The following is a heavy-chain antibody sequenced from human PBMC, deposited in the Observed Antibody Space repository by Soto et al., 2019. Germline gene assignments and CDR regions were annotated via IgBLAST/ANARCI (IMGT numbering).Heavy chain of an antibody. CDR1: GYTFTSYA. J-gene: IGHJ4*02. V-gene: IGHV1-3*01. D-gene: IGHD2-15*01. Sequence: ASVKVSCKASGYTFTSYAMHWVRQAPGQRLEWMGWINVGNGNTKYSQKFQGRVTITRDTSASTAYMELSSLRSEDTAVYYCARAPGGWPDDWGQGTLVTVPS. CDR2: INVGNGNT. CDR3: ARAPGGWPDD.